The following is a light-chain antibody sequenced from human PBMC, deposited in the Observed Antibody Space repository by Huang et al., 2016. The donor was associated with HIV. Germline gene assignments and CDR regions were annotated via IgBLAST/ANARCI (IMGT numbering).Light chain of an antibody. Sequence: EIVLTPSPGTLSLSPGERATLSCRASQRISSSYLAWYQQKPGQAPRLLIYGASGRATGVPDRFRGSGSETDFILTISILEPEEFAVYYCQQYGNSLFTCGPGTKVDIK. CDR2: GAS. V-gene: IGKV3-20*01. J-gene: IGKJ3*01. CDR1: QRISSSY. CDR3: QQYGNSLFT.